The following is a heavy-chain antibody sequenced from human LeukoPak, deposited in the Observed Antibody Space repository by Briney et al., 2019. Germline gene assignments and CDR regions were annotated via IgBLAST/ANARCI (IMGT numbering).Heavy chain of an antibody. CDR1: GFVFSNFG. D-gene: IGHD2-15*01. J-gene: IGHJ4*02. V-gene: IGHV3-23*01. CDR3: AKDVGFCSGDSCSFFDY. Sequence: GGSLRLSCAASGFVFSNFGTTWVRQAPGKGLEWVSTTSAGGEDKHYADSVKGRFTISRDNSKNTLYLQMNTLRAEDTALYYCAKDVGFCSGDSCSFFDYWGQGDLVTVSS. CDR2: TSAGGEDK.